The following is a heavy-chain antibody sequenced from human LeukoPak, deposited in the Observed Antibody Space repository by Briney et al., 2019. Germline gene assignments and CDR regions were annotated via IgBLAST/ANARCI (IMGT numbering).Heavy chain of an antibody. V-gene: IGHV4-59*01. CDR3: ARTYDSSGYYDY. J-gene: IGHJ4*02. Sequence: PSETLSLTCTVSGGSISSYYWSWIRQPPGKGLEWIGYIYYSGSTNYNPSIKSRVTISVDTSKNQFSLKLSSVTAADTAVYYCARTYDSSGYYDYWGQGTLVTVSS. CDR2: IYYSGST. D-gene: IGHD3-22*01. CDR1: GGSISSYY.